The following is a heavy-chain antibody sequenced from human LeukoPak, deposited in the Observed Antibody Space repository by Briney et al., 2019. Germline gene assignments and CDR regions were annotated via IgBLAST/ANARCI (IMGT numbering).Heavy chain of an antibody. CDR2: FYDSGNT. CDR3: ARGTGVVPLAT. J-gene: IGHJ5*02. D-gene: IGHD5-18*01. Sequence: PSETLSLTCTVSGYSISSGYYWGWIRQPPGKGLEWIGSFYDSGNTYYNPSLKSRVTISVDTSKNQFSLKVRSVTAADTAVYFCARGTGVVPLATWGQGILVSVSS. CDR1: GYSISSGYY. V-gene: IGHV4-38-2*02.